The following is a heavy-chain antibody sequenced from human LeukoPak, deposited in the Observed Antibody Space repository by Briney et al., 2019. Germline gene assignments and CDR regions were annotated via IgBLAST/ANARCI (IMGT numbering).Heavy chain of an antibody. CDR3: ARDSARDYYYYYMDV. J-gene: IGHJ6*03. V-gene: IGHV1-2*02. CDR2: INPNSGGT. Sequence: LEASVKASCKASGYTFTGYYMHWVRQAPGQGLEWMGWINPNSGGTNYAQKFQGRVTMTRDTSISTAYMELSRLRSDDTAVYYCARDSARDYYYYYMDVWGKGTTVTVSS. CDR1: GYTFTGYY.